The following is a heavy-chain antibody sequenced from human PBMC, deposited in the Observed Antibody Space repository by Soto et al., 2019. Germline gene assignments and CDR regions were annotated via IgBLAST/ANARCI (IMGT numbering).Heavy chain of an antibody. CDR3: ARDSSGVVPAALGVYYYYGMDV. J-gene: IGHJ6*02. D-gene: IGHD2-2*01. CDR2: ISSSSSYI. CDR1: GFTFSSYS. Sequence: GGSLRLSCAASGFTFSSYSMNWVRQAPGKGLEWVSSISSSSSYIYYADSVKGRFTISRDNAKNSLYLQMNSLRAEDTAVYYCARDSSGVVPAALGVYYYYGMDVWGQGTTVTVSS. V-gene: IGHV3-21*01.